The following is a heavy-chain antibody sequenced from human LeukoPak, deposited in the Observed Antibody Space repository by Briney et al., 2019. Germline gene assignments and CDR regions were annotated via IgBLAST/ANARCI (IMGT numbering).Heavy chain of an antibody. D-gene: IGHD5-12*01. CDR1: GYTFTSYD. J-gene: IGHJ4*02. CDR3: ATARYSGYDLDYFDY. Sequence: ASVKVSCKASGYTFTSYDINWVRQAPGQGLEWMGWMNPKSGYTGNAQKFQGRVTMTEDTSTDTAYMELSSLRSEDTAVYYCATARYSGYDLDYFDYWGQGTLVTVSS. V-gene: IGHV1-8*01. CDR2: MNPKSGYT.